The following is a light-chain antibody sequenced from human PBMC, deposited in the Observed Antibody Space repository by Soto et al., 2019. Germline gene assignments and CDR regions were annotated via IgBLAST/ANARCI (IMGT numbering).Light chain of an antibody. J-gene: IGKJ4*01. V-gene: IGKV1-39*01. Sequence: DIQMTQSPSSLSASVGDRVTITCRASQSINRYLNWYQQKPGTAPKLLISGASSLQSGVPSRFSGSGSGTDFTLTISSLQPEDFATYYCQQGYSTLTVGGGTKVDSK. CDR3: QQGYSTLT. CDR2: GAS. CDR1: QSINRY.